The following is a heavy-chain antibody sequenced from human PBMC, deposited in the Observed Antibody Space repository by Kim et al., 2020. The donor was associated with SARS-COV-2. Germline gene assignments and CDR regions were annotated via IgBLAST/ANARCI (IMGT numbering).Heavy chain of an antibody. CDR1: GGSFGGYY. D-gene: IGHD6-13*01. CDR2: INHSGST. V-gene: IGHV4-34*01. CDR3: ARGPGIAAAAHGGWLRFWDY. Sequence: SETLSLTCAVYGGSFGGYYWSWIRQPPGKGLEWIGEINHSGSTNYNPSLKSRVTISVDTSKNQFSLKLSSVTAADTAVYYCARGPGIAAAAHGGWLRFWDYWGQGTLVTVSS. J-gene: IGHJ4*02.